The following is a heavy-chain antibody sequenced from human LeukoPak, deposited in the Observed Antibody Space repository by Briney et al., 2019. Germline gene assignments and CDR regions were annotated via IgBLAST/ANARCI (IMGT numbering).Heavy chain of an antibody. Sequence: PSQTLSLTCAVSGGSISSGGYSWSWIRQPPGKGLEWIGYIYHSGSTTYNPSLKSRVSISVDTSKNQFSLKLTSMTAADTAVYYCARRTVVLDFWGQGTLVTVSS. D-gene: IGHD4-23*01. CDR3: ARRTVVLDF. CDR2: IYHSGST. CDR1: GGSISSGGYS. V-gene: IGHV4-30-2*01. J-gene: IGHJ4*02.